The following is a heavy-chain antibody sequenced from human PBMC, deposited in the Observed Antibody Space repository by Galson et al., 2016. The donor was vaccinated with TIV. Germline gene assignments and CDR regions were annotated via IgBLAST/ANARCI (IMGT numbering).Heavy chain of an antibody. CDR2: IGTGGKT. Sequence: SLRLSCAASGFTFSTYAMSWVRQAPGKGLEWVSSIGTGGKTYYADSVKGRFTISRDNSKDSLHLQMNSLRADDTAVYYCAKPDIATNDINYYFDYWGQGTLVTVSS. V-gene: IGHV3-23*01. D-gene: IGHD6-13*01. J-gene: IGHJ4*02. CDR1: GFTFSTYA. CDR3: AKPDIATNDINYYFDY.